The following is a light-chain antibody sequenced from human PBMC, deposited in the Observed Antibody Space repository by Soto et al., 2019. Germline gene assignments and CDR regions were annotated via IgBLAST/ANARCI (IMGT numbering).Light chain of an antibody. CDR1: SSDVGGYNY. CDR2: DVS. Sequence: QSALTQPASVSGSPGQSITISCTGTSSDVGGYNYVSWYQQHPGKAPKLMIYDVSNRPSGGFNRFSGSTSGNKASLTISGLQAEDEADYSCSSYTSSSTLYVFGTGTKLTVL. CDR3: SSYTSSSTLYV. V-gene: IGLV2-14*01. J-gene: IGLJ1*01.